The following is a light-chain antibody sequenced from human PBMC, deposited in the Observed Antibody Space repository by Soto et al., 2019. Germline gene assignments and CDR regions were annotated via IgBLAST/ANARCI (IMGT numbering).Light chain of an antibody. V-gene: IGKV3-15*01. J-gene: IGKJ4*01. CDR2: GTS. Sequence: EIVMTQAPATLSVSPGERATLSCRASQSVRGNLAWYQQKPGQAPRLLIYGTSTRATGIPARFSGSGSGTEFTLTISSLQSEDFAVYYCQQYNEWPLTFGGGTKVEIK. CDR1: QSVRGN. CDR3: QQYNEWPLT.